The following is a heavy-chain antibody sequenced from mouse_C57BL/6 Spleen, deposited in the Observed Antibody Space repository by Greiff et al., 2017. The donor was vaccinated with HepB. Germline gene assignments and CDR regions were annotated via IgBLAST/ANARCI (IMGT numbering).Heavy chain of an antibody. V-gene: IGHV1-69*01. CDR1: GYTFTSYW. CDR3: ARGGYSLDY. Sequence: VQLQQPGAELVMPGASVKLSCKASGYTFTSYWMHWVKQRPGQGLEWIGEIDPSDSYTNYNQKFKGKSTLTVDKSSSTAYMQLSSLTSEDSAVYYCARGGYSLDYWGQGTTLTVSS. CDR2: IDPSDSYT. J-gene: IGHJ2*01. D-gene: IGHD3-2*02.